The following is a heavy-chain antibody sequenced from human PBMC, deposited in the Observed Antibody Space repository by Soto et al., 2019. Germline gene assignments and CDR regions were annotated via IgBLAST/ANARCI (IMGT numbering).Heavy chain of an antibody. CDR1: GYTFTGYY. CDR3: ARAGLYSRGAVAGTYAFDI. D-gene: IGHD6-19*01. CDR2: INPNSGGT. J-gene: IGHJ3*02. Sequence: VKVSCKASGYTFTGYYMHWVRQAPGQGLEWMGWINPNSGGTNYAQKFQGWVTMTRDTSISTAYMELSRLRSDDTAVYYCARAGLYSRGAVAGTYAFDIWGQGTMVTV. V-gene: IGHV1-2*04.